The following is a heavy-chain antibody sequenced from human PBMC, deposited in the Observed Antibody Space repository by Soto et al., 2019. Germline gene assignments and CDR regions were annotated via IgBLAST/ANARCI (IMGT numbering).Heavy chain of an antibody. V-gene: IGHV3-74*01. CDR1: GFTFSSYW. CDR3: ARVSWFGELLWGLSYYYYYMDV. Sequence: PGGSLRLSCAASGFTFSSYWMHWVRQAPGKGLVWVSRINSDGSSTSYADSVKGRFTISRDNAKNTLYLQMNSLRAEDTAVYYCARVSWFGELLWGLSYYYYYMDVWGKGTTVTVSS. CDR2: INSDGSST. D-gene: IGHD3-10*01. J-gene: IGHJ6*03.